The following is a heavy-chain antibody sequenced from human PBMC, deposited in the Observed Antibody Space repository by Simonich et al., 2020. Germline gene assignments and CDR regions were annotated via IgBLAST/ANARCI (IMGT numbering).Heavy chain of an antibody. D-gene: IGHD6-13*01. J-gene: IGHJ6*02. CDR2: IYHRGSP. CDR1: GYSISSGYY. Sequence: QVQLQESGPGLVKPSETLSLTCAVSGYSISSGYYWGWIRQPPGKGLEWIGSIYHRGSPYYNPSRKSRVTISVDTSKNQFSLKLSSVTAADTAVYYCARVGYSNYYYYGMDVWGQGTTVTVSS. CDR3: ARVGYSNYYYYGMDV. V-gene: IGHV4-38-2*01.